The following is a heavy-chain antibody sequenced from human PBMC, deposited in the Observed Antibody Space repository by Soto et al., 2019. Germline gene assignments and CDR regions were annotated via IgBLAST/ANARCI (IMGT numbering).Heavy chain of an antibody. CDR3: ARGGRFHHYDFWSGYYANY. J-gene: IGHJ4*02. V-gene: IGHV1-69*13. Sequence: ASVKVSCKASGGTFSSYAISWVRQAPGQGLEWMGGIIPIFGTANYAQKVQGRVTITADESTSTTYMELSSLRSEDTAVYYCARGGRFHHYDFWSGYYANYWGQGTLVTVSS. CDR1: GGTFSSYA. D-gene: IGHD3-3*01. CDR2: IIPIFGTA.